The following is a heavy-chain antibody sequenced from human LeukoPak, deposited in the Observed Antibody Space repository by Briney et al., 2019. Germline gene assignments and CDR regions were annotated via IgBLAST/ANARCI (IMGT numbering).Heavy chain of an antibody. CDR3: AGITTYRYYYYMDV. CDR2: IIPIFGTA. Sequence: ASVKVSCKASGGTFSSYAISWVRQAPGQGLEWMGGIIPIFGTANYAQKFQGRVTITTDESTSTAYMELSSLRSEDTAVYYCAGITTYRYYYYMDVWGKGTTVTVSS. D-gene: IGHD4-11*01. CDR1: GGTFSSYA. V-gene: IGHV1-69*05. J-gene: IGHJ6*03.